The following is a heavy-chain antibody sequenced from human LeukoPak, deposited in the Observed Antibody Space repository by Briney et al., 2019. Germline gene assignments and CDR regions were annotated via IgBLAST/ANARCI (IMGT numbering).Heavy chain of an antibody. J-gene: IGHJ4*02. CDR1: GYSFTSYW. CDR2: IDPSDSYT. CDR3: ARQGIAVAVGEDDY. V-gene: IGHV5-10-1*01. Sequence: GESLKISCKGSGYSFTSYWISWVRQMPGKGLEWMGRIDPSDSYTNYSPSFQGNVTISADKSISTAYLQWSSLKASDTAMYYCARQGIAVAVGEDDYRGQGTLVTVSS. D-gene: IGHD6-19*01.